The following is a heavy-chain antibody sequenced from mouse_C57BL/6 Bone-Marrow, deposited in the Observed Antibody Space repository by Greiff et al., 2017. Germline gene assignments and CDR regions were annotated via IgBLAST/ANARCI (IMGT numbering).Heavy chain of an antibody. D-gene: IGHD1-1*01. J-gene: IGHJ2*01. Sequence: VKLMESGPELVRPGVSVKISCKGSGYTFTDYAMHWVKQSHAKSLEWIGVISTYYGDASYNQKFKGKSTLTVDKSSSTAYMQLSSLTSEDSAVYYCATYYYGSSPYYFDYWGQGTTLTVSS. CDR3: ATYYYGSSPYYFDY. CDR1: GYTFTDYA. V-gene: IGHV1-67*01. CDR2: ISTYYGDA.